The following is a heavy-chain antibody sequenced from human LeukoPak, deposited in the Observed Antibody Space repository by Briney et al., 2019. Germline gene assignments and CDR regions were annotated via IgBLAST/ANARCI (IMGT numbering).Heavy chain of an antibody. D-gene: IGHD3-16*01. J-gene: IGHJ3*02. Sequence: GGSLRLSCAASGFTFSSYAMSWVRQAPGKGLEWVSAISGSGGSTYYADSVKGRFAISRDNSKNTLYLQMNTLRAEDTAVYYCAKDREYSYVYDAFDIWGQGTLVTVSS. CDR3: AKDREYSYVYDAFDI. V-gene: IGHV3-23*01. CDR2: ISGSGGST. CDR1: GFTFSSYA.